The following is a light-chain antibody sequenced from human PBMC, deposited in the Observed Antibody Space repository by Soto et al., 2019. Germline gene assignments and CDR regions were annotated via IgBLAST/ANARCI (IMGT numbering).Light chain of an antibody. V-gene: IGKV1-9*01. Sequence: IQLTQSPPSLSASVGDRVTITCRATQGISNYLAWYQQKPGEAPKLLIYATITLQIGVPSRFSGSGAGTDFTLAISNREPEDFATYYCQQVYSFPLTFGGGTKVEIK. J-gene: IGKJ4*01. CDR3: QQVYSFPLT. CDR2: ATI. CDR1: QGISNY.